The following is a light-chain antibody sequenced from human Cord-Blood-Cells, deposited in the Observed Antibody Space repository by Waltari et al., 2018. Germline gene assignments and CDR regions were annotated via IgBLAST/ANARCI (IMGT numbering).Light chain of an antibody. CDR3: QQSYSTPKT. J-gene: IGKJ2*01. CDR2: AAS. V-gene: IGKV1-39*01. Sequence: DIQMTQSPSSLSASVGDRVTITCRASQSISSYLNWYQQKPGKAPKLLIYAASSLQSGVPSRFSGIGSWTNFTLTISSLQPEDVATYYCQQSYSTPKTFGQGTKLEIK. CDR1: QSISSY.